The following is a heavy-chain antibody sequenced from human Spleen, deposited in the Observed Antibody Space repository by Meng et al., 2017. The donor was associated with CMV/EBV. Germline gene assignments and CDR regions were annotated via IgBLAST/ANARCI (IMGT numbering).Heavy chain of an antibody. V-gene: IGHV1-2*02. Sequence: ASGSTFTDHYIHWVRQPPGQGLEWMGWINANNGATHYAQNFQGRLTVTRDTSISTAYMDLNRLRSDDTAAYYCASTPITARPYQFDYWGQGTLVTVSS. CDR2: INANNGAT. D-gene: IGHD6-6*01. J-gene: IGHJ4*02. CDR1: GSTFTDHY. CDR3: ASTPITARPYQFDY.